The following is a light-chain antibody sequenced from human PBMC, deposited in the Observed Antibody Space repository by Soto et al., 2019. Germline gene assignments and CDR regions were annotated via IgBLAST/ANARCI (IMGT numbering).Light chain of an antibody. CDR2: GAS. CDR3: QQYGNSPEIS. Sequence: DIVLTQSPGTLSLSPGERATLSCRASQTINDNFLAWYQQKPGQSPRLLISGASIRAPGIPDRFSGSGSETDFTLTISRLEPEDFAFYYCQQYGNSPEISFGTGTKVDIK. J-gene: IGKJ3*01. V-gene: IGKV3-20*01. CDR1: QTINDNF.